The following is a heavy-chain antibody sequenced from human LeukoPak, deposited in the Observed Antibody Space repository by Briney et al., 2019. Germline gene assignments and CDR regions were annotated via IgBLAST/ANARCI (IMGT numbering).Heavy chain of an antibody. CDR2: IYYSGST. CDR1: GGSISSYY. D-gene: IGHD3-10*01. J-gene: IGHJ4*02. CDR3: ARGTWSYGSGSSYFDY. V-gene: IGHV4-59*01. Sequence: SETLSLTCTVSGGSISSYYWSWIWQPPGKGLEWIGYIYYSGSTNYNPSLKSRVTVSVDTSKNQFSLKLSSVTAADTAVYYCARGTWSYGSGSSYFDYWGQGTLVTVSS.